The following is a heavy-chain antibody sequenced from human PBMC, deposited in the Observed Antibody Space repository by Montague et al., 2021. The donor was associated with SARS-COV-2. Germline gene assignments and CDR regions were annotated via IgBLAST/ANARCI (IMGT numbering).Heavy chain of an antibody. D-gene: IGHD1-26*01. CDR1: GGSITSANR. CDR2: IYHSGST. J-gene: IGHJ4*02. Sequence: SETLSLTCTDSGGSITSANRWSWVRQPPGRGLQWIGQIYHSGSTNYNPSLKSRVTISVDKSKNQFSLKLSSVTVADTAVYYCATLGAVGDYWGQGILVTVSS. V-gene: IGHV4-4*02. CDR3: ATLGAVGDY.